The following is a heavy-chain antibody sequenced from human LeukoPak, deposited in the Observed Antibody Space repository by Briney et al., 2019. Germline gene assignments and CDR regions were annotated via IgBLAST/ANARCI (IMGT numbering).Heavy chain of an antibody. D-gene: IGHD6-13*01. CDR3: ASQPIAAAGSRGDY. J-gene: IGHJ4*02. CDR1: GFTFSSYW. CDR2: IKQDGSEK. Sequence: GGSLRLSCAASGFTFSSYWMSWVRQAPGKGLEWVANIKQDGSEKYYVDSVKGRFTIPRDNAKNSLYLQMNSLRAEDTAVYYCASQPIAAAGSRGDYWGQGTLVTVSS. V-gene: IGHV3-7*03.